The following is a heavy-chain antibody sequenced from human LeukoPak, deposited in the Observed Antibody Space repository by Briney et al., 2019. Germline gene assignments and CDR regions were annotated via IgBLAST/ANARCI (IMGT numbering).Heavy chain of an antibody. CDR1: GGSISSYY. J-gene: IGHJ4*02. CDR3: ARGGRYGDYLNY. Sequence: SETLSLTCSVSGGSISSYYWSWIRQPPEKGLEWIGYIYYSGSTNYNPSLKSRVTISVDTSKNQFSLKLSSVTAADTAVYYCARGGRYGDYLNYWGQGTLVTVSS. V-gene: IGHV4-59*08. CDR2: IYYSGST. D-gene: IGHD4-17*01.